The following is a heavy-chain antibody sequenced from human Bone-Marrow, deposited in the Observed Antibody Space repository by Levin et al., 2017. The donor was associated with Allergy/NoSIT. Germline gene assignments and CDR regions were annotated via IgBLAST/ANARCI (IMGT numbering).Heavy chain of an antibody. V-gene: IGHV1-18*01. Sequence: GESLKISCKTSGYRFSNYGIMWVRQAPGQGLEWLGWTTAYTGHPSYAQKFQGRVTMTTDPSTTTAYMELTSLTSDDTAVYYCAREGSTFSSAWHSAYWGQGTLVTVAS. CDR1: GYRFSNYG. J-gene: IGHJ4*02. CDR2: TTAYTGHP. D-gene: IGHD3-22*01. CDR3: AREGSTFSSAWHSAY.